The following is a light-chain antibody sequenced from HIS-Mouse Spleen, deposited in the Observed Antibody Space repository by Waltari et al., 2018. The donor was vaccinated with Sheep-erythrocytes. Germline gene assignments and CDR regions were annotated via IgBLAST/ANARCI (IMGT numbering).Light chain of an antibody. CDR3: CSYAGSSTPWV. V-gene: IGLV2-23*01. CDR2: EGS. CDR1: SSDVGSYNL. Sequence: QSALTQPASVSGSPGQSITISCTGTSSDVGSYNLVSWYQQHPGKAPKLMIYEGSKRPSGVSNRFSGSKSGNTASLTISEADYYCCSYAGSSTPWVFGGGTKLTVL. J-gene: IGLJ3*02.